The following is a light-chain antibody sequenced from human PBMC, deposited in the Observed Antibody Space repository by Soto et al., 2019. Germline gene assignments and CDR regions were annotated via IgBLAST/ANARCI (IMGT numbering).Light chain of an antibody. Sequence: QSVLTQLPSASASLGASVKLTCTLGSGHSNNAIAWHLQQPEKGPRFLMKVNSDGSHSKGDGVPDRFSGSSSGAERYLIISSLQSEDEADYYCQTWGSGIRVFGTGTKLTVL. CDR1: SGHSNNA. CDR3: QTWGSGIRV. V-gene: IGLV4-69*01. CDR2: VNSDGSH. J-gene: IGLJ1*01.